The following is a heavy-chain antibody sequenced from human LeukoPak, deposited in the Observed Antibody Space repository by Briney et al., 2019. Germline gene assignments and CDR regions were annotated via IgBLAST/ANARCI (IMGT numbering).Heavy chain of an antibody. D-gene: IGHD5-12*01. Sequence: GGSLRLSCAASGFTFSNYGVHWVRQAPGKGLEWVAVIRYDGSTKYYADSVKGRFTISRDNSKNTVYLEMNSLRAEDTAVYYCARAYSRESGYDFVFENWGQGTLVSVSS. J-gene: IGHJ4*02. V-gene: IGHV3-33*01. CDR3: ARAYSRESGYDFVFEN. CDR1: GFTFSNYG. CDR2: IRYDGSTK.